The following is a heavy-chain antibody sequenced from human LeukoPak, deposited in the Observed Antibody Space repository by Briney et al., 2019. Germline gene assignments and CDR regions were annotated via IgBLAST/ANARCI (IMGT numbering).Heavy chain of an antibody. Sequence: GASVKVSCKASGYTFTSYGISWVRQAPGQGLEWMGWISAYNGNTNYAQKLQGRATMTTDTSTSTAYMELRSLRSDDTAVYYCARVSRYYYDSSGLNWFDPWGQGTLVTVSS. V-gene: IGHV1-18*01. CDR2: ISAYNGNT. D-gene: IGHD3-22*01. J-gene: IGHJ5*02. CDR3: ARVSRYYYDSSGLNWFDP. CDR1: GYTFTSYG.